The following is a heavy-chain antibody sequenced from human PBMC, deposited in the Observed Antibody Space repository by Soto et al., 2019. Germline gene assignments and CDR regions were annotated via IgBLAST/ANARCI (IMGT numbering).Heavy chain of an antibody. Sequence: PAGSLRLSCAASGFTFSIYGMHWVRQAPGKGLEWVAVISYDGSNKYYADSVKGRFTISRDNSKNTLYLQMNSLRAEDTSVYYCARRYGYLQHWGQGTLVTVSS. CDR2: ISYDGSNK. V-gene: IGHV3-30*03. CDR3: ARRYGYLQH. D-gene: IGHD1-20*01. CDR1: GFTFSIYG. J-gene: IGHJ1*01.